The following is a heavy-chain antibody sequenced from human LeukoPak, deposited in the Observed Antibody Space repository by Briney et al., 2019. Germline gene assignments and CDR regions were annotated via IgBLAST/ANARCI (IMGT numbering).Heavy chain of an antibody. D-gene: IGHD3-22*01. CDR3: AKMYYYDSTGYTFSFDY. V-gene: IGHV3-23*01. CDR2: ISGSGGST. J-gene: IGHJ4*02. CDR1: GFTVSSNY. Sequence: GGSLRLSCAASGFTVSSNYMSWVRQAPGKGLEWVSAISGSGGSTYYADSVKGRFTISRDNSKNTLYLQMNSLRAEDTAVYYCAKMYYYDSTGYTFSFDYWGQGTLVTVSS.